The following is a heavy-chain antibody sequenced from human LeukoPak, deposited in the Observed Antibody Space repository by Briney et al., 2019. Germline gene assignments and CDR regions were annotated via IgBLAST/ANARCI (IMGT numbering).Heavy chain of an antibody. D-gene: IGHD6-13*01. Sequence: LPGRSLRLSCAASGFTFSSYGMHWVRQAPGKGLEWVAVISYDGSNKYYADSVKGRFTISRDNSKNTLYLQMNNVRAEDTALYYCAKDGRGSSWDNLDYWGQGTLVTVSS. J-gene: IGHJ4*02. CDR3: AKDGRGSSWDNLDY. CDR2: ISYDGSNK. CDR1: GFTFSSYG. V-gene: IGHV3-30*18.